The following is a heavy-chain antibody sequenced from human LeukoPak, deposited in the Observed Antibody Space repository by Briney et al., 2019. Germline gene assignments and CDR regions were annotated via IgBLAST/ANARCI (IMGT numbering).Heavy chain of an antibody. J-gene: IGHJ4*02. Sequence: PGGSLRLSCAAPGFTFINYGMHWVRQAPGKGLEWVAVISYDATNKYYADSVKGRFTISRDNSKNTLYLQMNSLKTDDTAVYYCANYGDYQYFDYWGQGTPVTVSS. CDR1: GFTFINYG. CDR2: ISYDATNK. CDR3: ANYGDYQYFDY. V-gene: IGHV3-30*18. D-gene: IGHD4-17*01.